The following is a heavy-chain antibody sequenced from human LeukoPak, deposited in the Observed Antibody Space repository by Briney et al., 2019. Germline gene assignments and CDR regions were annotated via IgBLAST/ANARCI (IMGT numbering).Heavy chain of an antibody. Sequence: SVKVSCXASGGTFSIYAISWVRQARGQGLEWMGGIIPIFGTANYAQKFQGRVTITADESTSTAYMELSSLRSEDTAVYYCASPLTYYYDSSGYSVWGQGTLVTVSS. CDR3: ASPLTYYYDSSGYSV. D-gene: IGHD3-22*01. V-gene: IGHV1-69*13. CDR1: GGTFSIYA. J-gene: IGHJ4*02. CDR2: IIPIFGTA.